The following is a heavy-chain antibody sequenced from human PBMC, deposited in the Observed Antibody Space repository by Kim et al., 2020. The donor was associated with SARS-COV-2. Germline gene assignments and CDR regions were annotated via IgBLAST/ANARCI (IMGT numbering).Heavy chain of an antibody. CDR1: GGSFSGNY. J-gene: IGHJ4*02. V-gene: IGHV4-34*01. Sequence: SETLSLTCAVYGGSFSGNYWSWIRQPPGKGLEWIGDINHSESTNYNPSLKSRVTISVDTSKNPFSLKLSSVTAADTAVYYCARERAYYDILTGYYPTYDIDFWGQGTLVTVSS. D-gene: IGHD3-9*01. CDR3: ARERAYYDILTGYYPTYDIDF. CDR2: INHSEST.